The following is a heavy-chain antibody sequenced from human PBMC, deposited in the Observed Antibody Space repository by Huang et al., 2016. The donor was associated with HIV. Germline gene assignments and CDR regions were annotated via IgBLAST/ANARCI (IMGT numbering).Heavy chain of an antibody. CDR3: ARDGVIGAFDI. CDR1: GYTFPTYG. J-gene: IGHJ3*02. Sequence: QVQLVQSGAEVKKPGASVKVSCKASGYTFPTYGISWVRQAPGQGLGGMGWISAYNGNTKYAQKLQGRVTMTTDTSTSTAYRELRSLRSDDTARYYCARDGVIGAFDIWGQGTMVTVSS. CDR2: ISAYNGNT. V-gene: IGHV1-18*01. D-gene: IGHD3-10*01.